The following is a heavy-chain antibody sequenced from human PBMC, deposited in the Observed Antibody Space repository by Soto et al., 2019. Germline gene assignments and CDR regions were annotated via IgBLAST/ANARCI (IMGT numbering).Heavy chain of an antibody. J-gene: IGHJ4*02. D-gene: IGHD5-18*01. V-gene: IGHV2-5*01. CDR2: IYWNDDK. Sequence: QITLKESGPTLVKPTQTLTLTCTFSGFSLSTRAVGVGWIRQPPGKALEWLALIYWNDDKRYSPSLKSRLTITKDTSKNQVVLTVTNMDPVYTATYYCAHSPYSYGLYYFDYWGQGTLVTVSS. CDR3: AHSPYSYGLYYFDY. CDR1: GFSLSTRAVG.